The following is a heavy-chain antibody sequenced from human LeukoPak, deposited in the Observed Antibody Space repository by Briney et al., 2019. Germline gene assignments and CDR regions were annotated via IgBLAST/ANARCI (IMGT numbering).Heavy chain of an antibody. V-gene: IGHV4-31*03. CDR2: IYYSGST. J-gene: IGHJ4*02. CDR3: AREYGSGSYIDY. Sequence: PSETLSLTCSVSGGSISSGGYYWSWIRQHPGKGLEWIGYIYYSGSTYYNPSLKSRVTISVDTSKNQFSLKLSSVTAADTAVYYCAREYGSGSYIDYWGQGTLVTVSS. CDR1: GGSISSGGYY. D-gene: IGHD3-10*01.